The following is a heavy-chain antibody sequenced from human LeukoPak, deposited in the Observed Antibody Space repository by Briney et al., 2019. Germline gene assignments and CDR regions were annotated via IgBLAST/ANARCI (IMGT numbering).Heavy chain of an antibody. CDR3: ARVKFSGTYGMDV. D-gene: IGHD3/OR15-3a*01. CDR2: IDNGGSGT. J-gene: IGHJ6*02. CDR1: GFTFSGYW. V-gene: IGHV3-74*01. Sequence: GGSLRLSCAASGFTFSGYWMHWVRQVPEKGLVLVSRIDNGGSGTTYADSVKGRFTISRDNSKNTLYLQMNSLRAEDTAVYYCARVKFSGTYGMDVWGQGTTVTVSS.